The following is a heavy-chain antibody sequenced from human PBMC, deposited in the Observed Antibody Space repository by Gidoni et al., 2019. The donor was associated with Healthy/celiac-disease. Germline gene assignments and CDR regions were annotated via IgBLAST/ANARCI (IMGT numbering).Heavy chain of an antibody. Sequence: EVQLVESGGGLVKPGGSLRLSCAASGFTFRNAWMSWVRQAPGKGLEWVGRIKSKTDGGTTDYAAPVKGRFTSSRDDSKNTLYLQMNSMKTEDTAVYYCTTDLRGEQWRTYYFDYWGQGTLVTVSS. CDR1: GFTFRNAW. CDR2: IKSKTDGGTT. D-gene: IGHD6-19*01. J-gene: IGHJ4*02. V-gene: IGHV3-15*01. CDR3: TTDLRGEQWRTYYFDY.